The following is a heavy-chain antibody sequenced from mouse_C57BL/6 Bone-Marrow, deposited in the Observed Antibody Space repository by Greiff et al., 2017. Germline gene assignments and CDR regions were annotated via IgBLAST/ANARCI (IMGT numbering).Heavy chain of an antibody. CDR1: GYAFTNYL. J-gene: IGHJ2*01. D-gene: IGHD1-1*01. Sequence: VQLQQSGAELVRPGTSVKVSCKASGYAFTNYLIEWVKQRPGQGLEWIGVINPGSGGTNYNEKFKGKATLTADKSSSTAYMQLSSLTSEDSAVXFCARGGYGSSYYFDYWGQGTTLTVSS. CDR2: INPGSGGT. V-gene: IGHV1-54*01. CDR3: ARGGYGSSYYFDY.